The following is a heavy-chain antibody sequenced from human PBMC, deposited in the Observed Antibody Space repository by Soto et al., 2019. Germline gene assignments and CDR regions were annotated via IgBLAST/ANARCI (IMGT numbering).Heavy chain of an antibody. Sequence: SLTLCLRWSVAVYSSSSRGYYWAWIRQPPGKGLEWIGSMFYSGLTYYNPSLKSRVTLSVDTSKNHFSVRLNSVTAADTAVYYCAPLTVSLSGPYGIHVWGQGTTVTVSS. J-gene: IGHJ6*02. CDR1: VYSSSSRGYY. V-gene: IGHV4-39*01. D-gene: IGHD2-15*01. CDR2: MFYSGLT. CDR3: APLTVSLSGPYGIHV.